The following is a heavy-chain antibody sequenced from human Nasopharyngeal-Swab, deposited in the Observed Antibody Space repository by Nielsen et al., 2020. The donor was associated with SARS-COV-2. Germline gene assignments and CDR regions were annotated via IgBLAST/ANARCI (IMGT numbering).Heavy chain of an antibody. D-gene: IGHD1-14*01. Sequence: SQTLSLTCAISGDNVSSNSAAWSWIRQSPSRGLEWLGRTYYRSKWYIDYAASVKSRITINPDTSKNQFSLQLSSVTPEDTAVYYCARIAQAAEPHWGQGTLVTVSS. CDR2: TYYRSKWYI. CDR3: ARIAQAAEPH. J-gene: IGHJ4*02. V-gene: IGHV6-1*01. CDR1: GDNVSSNSAA.